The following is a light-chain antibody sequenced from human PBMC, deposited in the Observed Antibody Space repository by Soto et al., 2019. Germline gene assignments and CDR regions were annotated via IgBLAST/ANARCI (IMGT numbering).Light chain of an antibody. CDR3: SSYGGTNNFVV. CDR2: EIT. J-gene: IGLJ3*02. Sequence: QSALTQPPSASGSPGQSVTISCTGTSSDVGGYKYVSWYQQHPGKAPKLIIYEITKRPSGVPDRFSGSKSGNTASLTVSGLQAEDAADYYCSSYGGTNNFVVFGGGTKLTVL. V-gene: IGLV2-8*01. CDR1: SSDVGGYKY.